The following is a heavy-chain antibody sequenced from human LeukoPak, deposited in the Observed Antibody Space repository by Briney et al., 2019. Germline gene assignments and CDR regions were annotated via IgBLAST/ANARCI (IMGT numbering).Heavy chain of an antibody. D-gene: IGHD5-12*01. CDR2: ISGTGGTT. V-gene: IGHV3-23*01. CDR1: AFTFSSSA. Sequence: GGSLRLSCAASAFTFSSSAMSWVRQAPGKGLEWISSISGTGGTTYYADSVTGRFTISRDNAKNSLFLQMNSLRAEDTAVYYCAKDGREWPRSLDYWGQGTLVTVSS. J-gene: IGHJ4*02. CDR3: AKDGREWPRSLDY.